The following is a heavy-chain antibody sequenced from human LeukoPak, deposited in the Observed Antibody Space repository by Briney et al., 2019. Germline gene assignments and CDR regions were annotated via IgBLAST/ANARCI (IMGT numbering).Heavy chain of an antibody. Sequence: SETLSLTCAVYGGSFSGYYWSWIRQPPGKGLEWIGEVNHSGSNNYNPSLKSRVTISVDTSKNQFSLKLSYVPAADTAVYYCARERIQLWFGRVYYFDYWGQGTLVTVSS. J-gene: IGHJ4*02. V-gene: IGHV4-34*01. CDR1: GGSFSGYY. D-gene: IGHD5-18*01. CDR3: ARERIQLWFGRVYYFDY. CDR2: VNHSGSN.